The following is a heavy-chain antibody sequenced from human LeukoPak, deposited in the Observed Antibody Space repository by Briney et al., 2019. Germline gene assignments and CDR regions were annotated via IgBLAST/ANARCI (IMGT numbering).Heavy chain of an antibody. J-gene: IGHJ4*02. CDR1: GFVFSNYW. CDR2: IKEDGGET. CDR3: ARRKEVQTTFDY. V-gene: IGHV3-7*01. Sequence: GGSLRLSCVASGFVFSNYWMGWVRQAPGKGLEWVANIKEDGGETYYVDSVKGRFTISRDNAKNSLDLQMYSMSAEDTAVYYCARRKEVQTTFDYWGQGTLVTVSS. D-gene: IGHD4/OR15-4a*01.